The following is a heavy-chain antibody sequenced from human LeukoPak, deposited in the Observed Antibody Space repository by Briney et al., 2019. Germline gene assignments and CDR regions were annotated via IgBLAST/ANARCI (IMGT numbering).Heavy chain of an antibody. Sequence: GASVKVSCRVSGYTLTELSMHWVRQAPGKGLEWMGGSDPEDGETIYAQKFQGRVTMTEDTSTDTAYMELSSLRSEDTAVYYCATVGYGYNYFDYWGQGTLVTVSS. D-gene: IGHD5-18*01. CDR3: ATVGYGYNYFDY. CDR2: SDPEDGET. CDR1: GYTLTELS. V-gene: IGHV1-24*01. J-gene: IGHJ4*02.